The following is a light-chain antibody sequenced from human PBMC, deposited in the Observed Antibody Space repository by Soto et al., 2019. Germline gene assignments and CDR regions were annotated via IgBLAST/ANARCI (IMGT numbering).Light chain of an antibody. CDR1: SSNIGTGYD. CDR3: QSYDSSLSGSV. V-gene: IGLV1-40*01. J-gene: IGLJ2*01. CDR2: GNS. Sequence: QSVLTQPPSVSGAPGQRVTISCTGSSSNIGTGYDVHWYQQLPGTAPKLLIYGNSNRPSGVPDRFSCSKSGTSASLAITGLQAEDEAYSYCQSYDSSLSGSVFGGGTKLAVL.